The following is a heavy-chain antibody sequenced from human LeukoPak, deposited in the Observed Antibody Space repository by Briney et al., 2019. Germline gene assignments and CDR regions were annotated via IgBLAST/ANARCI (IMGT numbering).Heavy chain of an antibody. V-gene: IGHV3-30*04. CDR3: ASPTVIDTGY. Sequence: GGSLRLSCAASGFTSSSYAMHWVRQAPGKGLEWVAVISYDGSNKYYADSVKGRFTISRDNSKNTLYLQMNSLRAEDTAVYYCASPTVIDTGYWGQGTLVTVSS. CDR2: ISYDGSNK. J-gene: IGHJ4*02. CDR1: GFTSSSYA. D-gene: IGHD4-11*01.